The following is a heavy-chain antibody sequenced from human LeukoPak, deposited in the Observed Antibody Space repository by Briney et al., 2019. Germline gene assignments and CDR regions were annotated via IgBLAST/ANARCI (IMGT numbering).Heavy chain of an antibody. CDR1: GGTFSSYA. D-gene: IGHD3-22*01. Sequence: ASVKVSCKASGGTFSSYAISWVRQAPGQGLEWMGRIIPILGIANYAQKFQGRVTTTADKSTSTAYMELSSLRSEDTAVYYCARDRGPYYDSSGYYIWGQGTLVTVSS. CDR3: ARDRGPYYDSSGYYI. CDR2: IIPILGIA. J-gene: IGHJ4*02. V-gene: IGHV1-69*04.